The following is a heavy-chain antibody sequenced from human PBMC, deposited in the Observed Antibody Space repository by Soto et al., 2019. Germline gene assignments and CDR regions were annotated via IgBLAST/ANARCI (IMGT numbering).Heavy chain of an antibody. D-gene: IGHD6-19*01. J-gene: IGHJ4*02. Sequence: SSETLSLTCAVSGYSVSDSNWWGWIRQPPGKGLEWMGHIYNSGSTYYKSSLKGRVTMSIDTSKNQFSLRLYSVTAVDTAVYYCAGKYGIPVARTFDYWGQGILVTVSS. V-gene: IGHV4-28*01. CDR3: AGKYGIPVARTFDY. CDR2: IYNSGST. CDR1: GYSVSDSNW.